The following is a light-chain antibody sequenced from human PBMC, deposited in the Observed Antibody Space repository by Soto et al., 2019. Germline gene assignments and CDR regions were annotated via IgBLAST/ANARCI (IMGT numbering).Light chain of an antibody. CDR1: QYVSSF. Sequence: EIVLTQSPATLSLSPGERATLSCRASQYVSSFLAWYQQKAGQAPRLLIYDASHRATGIPARFSGSGSGTDFTLTINSLEPEDFAVYYCQQFSSYPLTFGGGTKV. CDR2: DAS. J-gene: IGKJ4*01. V-gene: IGKV3-11*01. CDR3: QQFSSYPLT.